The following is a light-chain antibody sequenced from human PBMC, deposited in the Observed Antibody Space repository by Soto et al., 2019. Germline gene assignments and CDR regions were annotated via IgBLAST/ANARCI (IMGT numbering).Light chain of an antibody. CDR3: QSSENSPDTSDV. Sequence: QSVLTQPPSVSWAPGQTITISCSATSSNIGVAYVVHWYQHLPGTAPKLLIFDNTDRPSGVPDRFSGSRSGASASLAIAGLQADDEGDYYCQSSENSPDTSDVFGSGTKVTVL. J-gene: IGLJ1*01. CDR2: DNT. CDR1: SSNIGVAYV. V-gene: IGLV1-40*03.